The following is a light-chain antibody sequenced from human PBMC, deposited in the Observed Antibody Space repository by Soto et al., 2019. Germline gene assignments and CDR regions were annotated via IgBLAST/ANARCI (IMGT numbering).Light chain of an antibody. CDR1: NSNIGANS. CDR3: GTWHSTLSVEWV. Sequence: QSVLTQPPSVSAAPGQKVTISCSGSNSNIGANSVSWYQHLPRTAPKVLIYDDDKRPSGIPDRFSGSKSGTSATLDITGLQIGDEADYDCGTWHSTLSVEWVFGGGTKLTVL. CDR2: DDD. J-gene: IGLJ3*02. V-gene: IGLV1-51*01.